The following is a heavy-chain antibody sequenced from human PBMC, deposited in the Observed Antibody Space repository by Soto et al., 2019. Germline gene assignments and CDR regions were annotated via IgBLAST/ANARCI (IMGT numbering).Heavy chain of an antibody. Sequence: QVQLVESGGGVVQPGRSLRLSCAASGFTFSDYAMHWVRQAPGKGLEWVAIISYDGSNQYYADSVKGRFTISRDTFKNTLYLQMSSLRADDTAVYYCAKALGELSPESFDYWGQGILVTVSS. CDR3: AKALGELSPESFDY. CDR2: ISYDGSNQ. J-gene: IGHJ4*02. V-gene: IGHV3-30*18. D-gene: IGHD3-16*02. CDR1: GFTFSDYA.